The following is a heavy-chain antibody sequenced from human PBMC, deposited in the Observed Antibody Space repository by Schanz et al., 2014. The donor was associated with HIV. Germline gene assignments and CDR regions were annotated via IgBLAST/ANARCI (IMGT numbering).Heavy chain of an antibody. D-gene: IGHD6-13*01. CDR1: GFTFNNYS. CDR3: AKEEQQLGGVGGYHFDY. CDR2: ISFDSNTI. J-gene: IGHJ4*02. Sequence: EVKLVESGGGLVQPGGSLRLSCAASGFTFNNYSMNWVRQAPGKGLEWISYISFDSNTIYYADSVQGRFTISRDNAKNSLFLQMTSLRDGDTAVYCWAKEEQQLGGVGGYHFDYWGQGTLVTVSS. V-gene: IGHV3-48*02.